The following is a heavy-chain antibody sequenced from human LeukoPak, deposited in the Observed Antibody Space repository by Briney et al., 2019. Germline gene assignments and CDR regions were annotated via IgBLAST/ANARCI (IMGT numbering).Heavy chain of an antibody. Sequence: SETLSLTCAVSGDYISSSSYYWGWIRQSPGTGLEWIGDIYHSGRTYYNPSLKSRVAISIDTSKNQFSLRLRSMTAADTAVFYCARRRYYDSTGYLEWGPGTLVTVSS. V-gene: IGHV4-39*01. J-gene: IGHJ1*01. D-gene: IGHD3-22*01. CDR3: ARRRYYDSTGYLE. CDR2: IYHSGRT. CDR1: GDYISSSSYY.